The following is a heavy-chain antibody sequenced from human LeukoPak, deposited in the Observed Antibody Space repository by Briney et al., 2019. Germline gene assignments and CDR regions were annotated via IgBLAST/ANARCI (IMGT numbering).Heavy chain of an antibody. CDR1: GFTFDVFA. V-gene: IGHV3-20*04. CDR2: INWNGGST. J-gene: IGHJ6*03. CDR3: ATPGVRDYYYYLDV. Sequence: PGGSLRLPWPASGFTFDVFAMSWVGQPPGKGRDWASGINWNGGSTGYADSVKGRFTISRDNAKNSLYLQMSSLRAEDTAVYYCATPGVRDYYYYLDVWGTGTTVTVSS. D-gene: IGHD2-21*01.